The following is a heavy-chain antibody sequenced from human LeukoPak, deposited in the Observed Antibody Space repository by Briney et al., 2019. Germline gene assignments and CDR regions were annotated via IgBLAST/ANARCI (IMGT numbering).Heavy chain of an antibody. CDR1: GFTFSSYA. J-gene: IGHJ6*02. CDR3: ARHPVWDMYGMDV. Sequence: GGSLRLSCAASGFTFSSYAMSWVRQAPGKGLEWVSAISGSGGSTYYADSVKGRFTISRDNSKNTLYLQMNSLRAEDTAVYYCARHPVWDMYGMDVWGQGTTVTVSS. D-gene: IGHD3-16*01. V-gene: IGHV3-23*01. CDR2: ISGSGGST.